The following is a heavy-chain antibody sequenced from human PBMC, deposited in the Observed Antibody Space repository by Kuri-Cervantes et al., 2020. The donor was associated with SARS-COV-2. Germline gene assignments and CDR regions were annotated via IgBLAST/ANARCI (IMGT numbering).Heavy chain of an antibody. V-gene: IGHV3-21*01. J-gene: IGHJ5*02. D-gene: IGHD1-7*01. CDR1: GFTFSSYS. Sequence: GGSLRLSCAASGFTFSSYSMNWVRQAPGKGLEWVSSISSSGSYIYYADSVKGRFTISRDNAKNSLYLQMSSLRAEDTAVYYCARDPKLGLPPAWGQGTLVTVSS. CDR3: ARDPKLGLPPA. CDR2: ISSSGSYI.